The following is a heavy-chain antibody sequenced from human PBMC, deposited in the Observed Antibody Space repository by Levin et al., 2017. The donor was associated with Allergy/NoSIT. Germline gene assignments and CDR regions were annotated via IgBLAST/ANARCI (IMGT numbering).Heavy chain of an antibody. CDR3: ARHHGVGGDCYSN. Sequence: GGSLRLSCAASGFIFHDHTMHWVRQAPGKGLEWVSLISWDGVNTRYADSVKGRFTISRDNSKNSLYLQMHSLRTDDTALYYCARHHGVGGDCYSNWGQGTVVTVSS. CDR2: ISWDGVNT. J-gene: IGHJ4*02. D-gene: IGHD2-21*02. V-gene: IGHV3-43*01. CDR1: GFIFHDHT.